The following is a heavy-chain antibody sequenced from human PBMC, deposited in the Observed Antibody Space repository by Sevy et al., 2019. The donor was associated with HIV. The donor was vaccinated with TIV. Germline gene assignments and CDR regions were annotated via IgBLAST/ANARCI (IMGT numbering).Heavy chain of an antibody. J-gene: IGHJ4*02. Sequence: GGSLRLSCAASGFAFRTFWMSWVRQAPGKGLEWVANIKQDGSVKYYMDSVKGRFTISRDNAKNSRYLQMSSLTVEDTAVYYCAKQRGWICSHDVCSPYYSDSWGQGTLVTVSS. D-gene: IGHD5-12*01. CDR2: IKQDGSVK. V-gene: IGHV3-7*01. CDR1: GFAFRTFW. CDR3: AKQRGWICSHDVCSPYYSDS.